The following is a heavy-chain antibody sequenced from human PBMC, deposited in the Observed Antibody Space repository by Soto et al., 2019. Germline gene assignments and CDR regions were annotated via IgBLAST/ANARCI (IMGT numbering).Heavy chain of an antibody. J-gene: IGHJ3*02. D-gene: IGHD6-13*01. V-gene: IGHV1-69*02. Sequence: QVHLVQSGAEVKKPGSSVKVSCKASGGTFNTYTLIWVRQAPGQGLEWMGRIIPFLSITNSAQNFQDRVTITADKSTSTAYMELTSLRSDDTAVYYWTFGTWSAETFEIWGQGTMVTVSS. CDR3: TFGTWSAETFEI. CDR2: IIPFLSIT. CDR1: GGTFNTYT.